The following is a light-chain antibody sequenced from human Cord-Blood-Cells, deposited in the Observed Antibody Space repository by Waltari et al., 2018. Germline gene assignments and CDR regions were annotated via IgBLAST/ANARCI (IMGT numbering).Light chain of an antibody. CDR3: RQYNSYWT. Sequence: DIQMTHTHPPLSASGGDRFTITWRASQSISSWLAWYQQKPGKAPKLLIYDASRLESGGQSRFSGSGSGTEFTLTISSLQPDDFATYYCRQYNSYWTFGQGTKVEIK. CDR2: DAS. V-gene: IGKV1-5*01. CDR1: QSISSW. J-gene: IGKJ1*01.